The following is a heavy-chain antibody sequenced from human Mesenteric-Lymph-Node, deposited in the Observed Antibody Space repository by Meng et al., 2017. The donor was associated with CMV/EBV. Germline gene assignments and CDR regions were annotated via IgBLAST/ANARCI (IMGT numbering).Heavy chain of an antibody. D-gene: IGHD3-3*01. CDR1: GFTISSDT. V-gene: IGHV3-21*01. CDR3: ATSPDFWSAYRH. Sequence: GGSLRLSCAASGFTISSDTMNWVRQAPGKGLEWVSSISSSSSYIYYADSMKGRFTISRDNAKNSLYLQLNSLRAEDTAVYYCATSPDFWSAYRHWGQGTLVTVSS. J-gene: IGHJ4*02. CDR2: ISSSSSYI.